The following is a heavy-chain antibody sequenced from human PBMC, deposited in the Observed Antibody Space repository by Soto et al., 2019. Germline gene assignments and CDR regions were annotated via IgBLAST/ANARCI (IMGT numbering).Heavy chain of an antibody. Sequence: PSETLSLTCTASGGSISSYYWSWIRQPPGKGLEWIGYIYYSGSTNYNPSLKSRVTISVDTSKNQFSLKLSSVTAADTAVYYCARSMGYYYVGGYFDYWGQGTLVTVSS. CDR3: ARSMGYYYVGGYFDY. CDR1: GGSISSYY. CDR2: IYYSGST. D-gene: IGHD3-10*02. V-gene: IGHV4-59*01. J-gene: IGHJ4*02.